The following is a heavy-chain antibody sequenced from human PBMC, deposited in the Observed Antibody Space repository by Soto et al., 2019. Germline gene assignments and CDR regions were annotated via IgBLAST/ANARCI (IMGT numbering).Heavy chain of an antibody. CDR2: IIPMFGTT. V-gene: IGHV1-69*06. J-gene: IGHJ3*02. D-gene: IGHD3-10*01. Sequence: QVQLVQSGAEMKRPGSSVKVSCKASGDSFRNYVISWVRQAPGQGLEWMGGIIPMFGTTNYAQKFQGRVTITADKSTSTAYMEVGSLRSEDTAVYYCASRRTFGYKGAFDIWGQGTMVTVSS. CDR1: GDSFRNYV. CDR3: ASRRTFGYKGAFDI.